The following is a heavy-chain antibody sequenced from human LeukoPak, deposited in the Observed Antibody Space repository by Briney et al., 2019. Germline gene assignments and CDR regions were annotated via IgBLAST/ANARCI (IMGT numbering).Heavy chain of an antibody. CDR1: GGSFSGYY. CDR2: INHSGST. Sequence: SETLSLTCAVYGGSFSGYYWSWIRQPPGKGLEWFGEINHSGSTNYNPPLKSRVTISVDTSKNQFSLKLSSVTAADTAVYYCARPSGYSSGWYEGEDYWGQGTLVTVSS. J-gene: IGHJ4*02. D-gene: IGHD6-19*01. V-gene: IGHV4-34*01. CDR3: ARPSGYSSGWYEGEDY.